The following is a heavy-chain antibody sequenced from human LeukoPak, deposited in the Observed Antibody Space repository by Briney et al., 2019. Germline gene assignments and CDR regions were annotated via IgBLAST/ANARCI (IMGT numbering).Heavy chain of an antibody. CDR2: IYTSGST. J-gene: IGHJ3*02. D-gene: IGHD6-25*01. CDR1: GGSISSYY. Sequence: SETPSPTCTVSGGSISSYYWGWVRQPPGEGLEWIGRIYTSGSTNYNPSLKSRVTMSVDTSKNQFSLKLSSVTAADTAVYYCARDHPSSGAFDIWGQGTMVTVSS. CDR3: ARDHPSSGAFDI. V-gene: IGHV4-4*07.